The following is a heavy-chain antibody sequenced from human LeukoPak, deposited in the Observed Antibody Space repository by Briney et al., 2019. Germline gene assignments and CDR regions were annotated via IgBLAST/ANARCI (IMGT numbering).Heavy chain of an antibody. D-gene: IGHD5-18*01. V-gene: IGHV4-34*01. Sequence: SETLSLTCAVYGGSFSGYYWSWIRQPPGKGLDWLGEINHSGSTNYNPSLKSRVTISVDTSKNQFSLKLSSVTAADTAVYYCARARRGYNYRGNWFDPWGQGTLVTVSS. CDR2: INHSGST. J-gene: IGHJ5*02. CDR1: GGSFSGYY. CDR3: ARARRGYNYRGNWFDP.